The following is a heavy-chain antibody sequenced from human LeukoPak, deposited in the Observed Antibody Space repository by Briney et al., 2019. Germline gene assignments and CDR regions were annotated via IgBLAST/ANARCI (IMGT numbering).Heavy chain of an antibody. J-gene: IGHJ6*03. Sequence: GGSLRLSCAASGFTFSNYAMRWVRQAPGKGLEWVSAISGSGGSTYYADSVKGRFTISRDNSKNTLYLQMNSLKGDDTAVYYCAKDSAFYYIDVWGKGTTVIISS. D-gene: IGHD3-10*01. CDR3: AKDSAFYYIDV. V-gene: IGHV3-23*01. CDR2: ISGSGGST. CDR1: GFTFSNYA.